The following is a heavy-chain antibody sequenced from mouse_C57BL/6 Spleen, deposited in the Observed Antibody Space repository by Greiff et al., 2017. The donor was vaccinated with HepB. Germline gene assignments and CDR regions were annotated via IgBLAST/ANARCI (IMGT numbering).Heavy chain of an antibody. CDR1: GFTFSDAW. D-gene: IGHD1-1*01. Sequence: EVKVEASGGGLVQPGGSMKLSCAASGFTFSDAWMDWVRQSPEKGLEWVAEIRNKANNHATYYAESVKGRFTISRDDSKSSVYLQMNSLRAEDTGIYYCTRVYYYGSRGWYFDVWGTGTTVTVSS. CDR3: TRVYYYGSRGWYFDV. CDR2: IRNKANNHAT. J-gene: IGHJ1*03. V-gene: IGHV6-6*01.